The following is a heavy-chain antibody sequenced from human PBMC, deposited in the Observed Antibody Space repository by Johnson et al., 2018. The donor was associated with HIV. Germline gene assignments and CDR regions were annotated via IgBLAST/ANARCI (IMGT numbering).Heavy chain of an antibody. CDR2: IYNDGSRT. V-gene: IGHV3-74*03. CDR1: GFAFKTYW. J-gene: IGHJ3*01. Sequence: EVQLVESGGGLVQPGGSLRLSCAASGFAFKTYWMVWVRQAPGKGLVWVARIYNDGSRTTYADSVKGRFTISRDNAKNTVDLQMDGLRVGDTAVYYCAKVDCGGDRCAGYDPFNLWGQGTLVTVSS. D-gene: IGHD2-21*01. CDR3: AKVDCGGDRCAGYDPFNL.